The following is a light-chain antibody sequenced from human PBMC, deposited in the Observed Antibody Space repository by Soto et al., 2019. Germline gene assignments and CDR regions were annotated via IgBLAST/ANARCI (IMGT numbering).Light chain of an antibody. Sequence: DIRMTLYPPTLSASVGDRVTIICRASQSIRTLLAWYKQKPGKAPNLLIYKASSLESGVPSRFIGSGSGSEFTLAIRSLQTDDSASYCCQQYSRHYTFGQGTKLEIK. CDR1: QSIRTL. CDR3: QQYSRHYT. J-gene: IGKJ2*01. CDR2: KAS. V-gene: IGKV1-5*03.